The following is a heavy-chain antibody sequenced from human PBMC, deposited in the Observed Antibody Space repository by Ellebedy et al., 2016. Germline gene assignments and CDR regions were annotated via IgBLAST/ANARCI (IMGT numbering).Heavy chain of an antibody. CDR2: IIPIFGTA. CDR1: GGTFSSYA. D-gene: IGHD6-13*01. Sequence: ASVKVSCKASGGTFSSYAISWVRQAPGQGLEWMGGIIPIFGTANYAQKFQGRVTITADESTSTAYMELSSLRSEDTAVYYCARHFLPRYSSSWYYFDYWGQGTLVTVSS. J-gene: IGHJ4*02. CDR3: ARHFLPRYSSSWYYFDY. V-gene: IGHV1-69*13.